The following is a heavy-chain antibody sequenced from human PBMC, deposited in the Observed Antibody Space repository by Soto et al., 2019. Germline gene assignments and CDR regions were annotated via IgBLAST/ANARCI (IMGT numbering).Heavy chain of an antibody. CDR3: ARAEVRGVHSWFDP. CDR1: GGSISSYY. CDR2: IYYSGST. D-gene: IGHD3-10*01. Sequence: SETLSLTCTVSGGSISSYYWSWIRQPPGKGLEWIGYIYYSGSTNYNPSLKSRVTISVDTSKNQFSLKLSSVTAADTAVYYCARAEVRGVHSWFDPWGQGTLVTVSS. V-gene: IGHV4-59*01. J-gene: IGHJ5*02.